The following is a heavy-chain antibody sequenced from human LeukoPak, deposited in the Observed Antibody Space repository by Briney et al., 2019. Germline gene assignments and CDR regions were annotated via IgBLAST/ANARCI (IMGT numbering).Heavy chain of an antibody. J-gene: IGHJ6*03. CDR2: ISAYNGNT. V-gene: IGHV1-18*01. Sequence: GSVKVSCKASGYTFTSYGISWVRQAPGQGLEWMGWISAYNGNTNYAQELQGRVTMTTDTSTSTAYMELRSLRSDDTAVYYCARAPYGGNSGDYYYYYMDVWGKGTTVTVSS. CDR1: GYTFTSYG. D-gene: IGHD4-23*01. CDR3: ARAPYGGNSGDYYYYYMDV.